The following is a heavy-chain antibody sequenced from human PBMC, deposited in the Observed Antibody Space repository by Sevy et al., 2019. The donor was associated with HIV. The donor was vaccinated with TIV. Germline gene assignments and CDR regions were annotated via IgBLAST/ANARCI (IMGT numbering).Heavy chain of an antibody. J-gene: IGHJ6*02. V-gene: IGHV3-30*18. Sequence: GGSLRLSCAASGFTFSSYDMHWVRQAPGKGLEWVAVISYDGSNKYYADSVKGRFTISRDNSKNTLYLQMNSLRAEDTAVYYCAKDLSSGSYYYYYGMDVWGQGTTVTVSS. CDR3: AKDLSSGSYYYYYGMDV. CDR1: GFTFSSYD. D-gene: IGHD1-26*01. CDR2: ISYDGSNK.